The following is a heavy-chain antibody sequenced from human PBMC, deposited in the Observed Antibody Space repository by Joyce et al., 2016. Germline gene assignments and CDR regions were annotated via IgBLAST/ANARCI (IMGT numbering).Heavy chain of an antibody. V-gene: IGHV3-30*03. CDR1: GFTFSNYG. Sequence: QGQLVESGGGVVQPGRSLRLSCAASGFTFSNYGMHWVRQAPGKGLEWVAVISYDGSNKHYGDSVKGRFAISRDNAKNTLYLQMNSLRAEDTAVYYCARGILTGYFDYWGQGTLVTVSS. D-gene: IGHD3-9*01. CDR2: ISYDGSNK. J-gene: IGHJ4*02. CDR3: ARGILTGYFDY.